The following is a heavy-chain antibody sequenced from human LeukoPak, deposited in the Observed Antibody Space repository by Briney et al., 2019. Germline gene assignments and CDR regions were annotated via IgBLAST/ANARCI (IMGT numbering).Heavy chain of an antibody. CDR2: ISYDGSNK. D-gene: IGHD6-19*01. J-gene: IGHJ4*02. Sequence: GGSLRLSCAASGFTFSSYGMHWVRQAPGKGLEWVAVISYDGSNKYYADSVKSRFTISRDNSKNTLYLQMNSLRAEDTAVYHCWLSFGIAVAGIDYWGQGTLVTVSS. CDR1: GFTFSSYG. CDR3: WLSFGIAVAGIDY. V-gene: IGHV3-30*03.